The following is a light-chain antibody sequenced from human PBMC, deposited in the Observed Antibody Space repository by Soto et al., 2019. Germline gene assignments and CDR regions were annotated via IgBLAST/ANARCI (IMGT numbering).Light chain of an antibody. CDR3: CSYTSSSRV. V-gene: IGLV2-14*02. CDR1: SSDVGTYNL. CDR2: EGS. Sequence: QSALTQPASVSGSPGQSITISCTGTSSDVGTYNLVSWYQQHPGKAPKLMLYEGSKRPSGVSNRFSGSNSGNTASLTISGLQAEDEADYYCCSYTSSSRVFGGGTKVTVL. J-gene: IGLJ2*01.